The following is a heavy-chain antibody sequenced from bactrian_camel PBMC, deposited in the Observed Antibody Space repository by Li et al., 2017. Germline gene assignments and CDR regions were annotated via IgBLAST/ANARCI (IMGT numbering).Heavy chain of an antibody. CDR3: ATGLLPYCSGAYCYTHSYY. CDR2: IVPGGRSP. J-gene: IGHJ4*01. CDR1: GYTSSSKC. V-gene: IGHV3S1*01. D-gene: IGHD2*01. Sequence: HVQLVESGGGLVQPGGSLTLSCVAPGYTSSSKCIGWFRRAPGKENEAVASIVPGGRSPNLADFARGRFTISQDAATDTVYLQMNSLKPEDTAVYYCATGLLPYCSGAYCYTHSYYWGQGTQVTVS.